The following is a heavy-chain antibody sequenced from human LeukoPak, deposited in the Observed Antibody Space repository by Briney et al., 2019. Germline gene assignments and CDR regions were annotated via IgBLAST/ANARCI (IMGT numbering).Heavy chain of an antibody. CDR1: GGSFSGYY. Sequence: PSETLSLTCAVYGGSFSGYYWSWIRQPPGKGLEWIGEINHSGSTNYNPSLKSRVTISVDTSKNQFSLKLSSVTAADTAVYYCAGGRRWLQYWGQGTLVTVSS. CDR2: INHSGST. V-gene: IGHV4-34*01. CDR3: AGGRRWLQY. D-gene: IGHD5-24*01. J-gene: IGHJ4*02.